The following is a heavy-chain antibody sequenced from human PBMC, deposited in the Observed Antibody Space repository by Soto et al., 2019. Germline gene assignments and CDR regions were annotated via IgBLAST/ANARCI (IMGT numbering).Heavy chain of an antibody. CDR3: ASEGVSGIGWFDP. Sequence: QVQLQESGPGLVKPSQTLSLTCTVSGGSISSGGYYWSWIRQHPGQGLEWIGYIYYSGSTYYNPSLMRGVIISVDTSKNQFSLQLSSVTAADTAVYVCASEGVSGIGWFDPFGQGTLVSVS. CDR1: GGSISSGGYY. J-gene: IGHJ5*02. V-gene: IGHV4-31*03. D-gene: IGHD3-16*01. CDR2: IYYSGST.